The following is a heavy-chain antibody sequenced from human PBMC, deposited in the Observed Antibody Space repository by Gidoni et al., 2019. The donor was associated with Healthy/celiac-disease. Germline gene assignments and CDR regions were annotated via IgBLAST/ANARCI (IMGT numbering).Heavy chain of an antibody. Sequence: QVQLVASGGGVVQPGRSLRLSCAASGFTFRSYGMPWVRQAPGKGLEWVAVIWYDGSNKYYADSVKGRFTISRDNSKNTLYLQMNSLRAEDTAVYYCARGGLQGNYFDYWGQGTLVTVSS. CDR3: ARGGLQGNYFDY. D-gene: IGHD5-18*01. V-gene: IGHV3-33*01. CDR1: GFTFRSYG. J-gene: IGHJ4*02. CDR2: IWYDGSNK.